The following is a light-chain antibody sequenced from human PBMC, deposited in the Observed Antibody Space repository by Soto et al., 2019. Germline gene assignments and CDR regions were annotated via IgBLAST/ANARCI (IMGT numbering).Light chain of an antibody. Sequence: EIVLTQSPGTLSLSPGERATLSCRASQSGISNYLAWYQQKPGQAPRLLMYRSSFRATGIPDRFSGSGSGTDFTLTMSRLEPEDFAVYYCQRYGRSWTFGPGTKVEI. J-gene: IGKJ1*01. CDR3: QRYGRSWT. CDR2: RSS. CDR1: QSGISNY. V-gene: IGKV3-20*01.